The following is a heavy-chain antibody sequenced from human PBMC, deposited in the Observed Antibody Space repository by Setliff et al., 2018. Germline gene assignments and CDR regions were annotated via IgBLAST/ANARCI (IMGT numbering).Heavy chain of an antibody. CDR1: GGSISDYY. V-gene: IGHV4-59*01. CDR2: IYYGGST. Sequence: KTSETLSLTCTVSGGSISDYYWSWIRQAPGKGLEWIGYIYYGGSTNYNPSLNSRVAISVDTSKNQFSLKLSSVTAADTAVYYCARVAYYYDSSGYLSGAFDIWGQGTMVTVSS. D-gene: IGHD3-22*01. J-gene: IGHJ3*02. CDR3: ARVAYYYDSSGYLSGAFDI.